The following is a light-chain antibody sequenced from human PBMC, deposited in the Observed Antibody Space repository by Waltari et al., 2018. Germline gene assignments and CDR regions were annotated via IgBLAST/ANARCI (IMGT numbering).Light chain of an antibody. Sequence: QSALTQPRAVSGSPGQSVTISCTGTSSVVGGYNYVSWYQQHPGKAPKLMIYYVSKRPSGVPDRFSGSKSGNTASLTISGLQAEDEADYYCCSYAGSYPVVFGGGTKLTVL. CDR2: YVS. J-gene: IGLJ2*01. V-gene: IGLV2-11*01. CDR1: SSVVGGYNY. CDR3: CSYAGSYPVV.